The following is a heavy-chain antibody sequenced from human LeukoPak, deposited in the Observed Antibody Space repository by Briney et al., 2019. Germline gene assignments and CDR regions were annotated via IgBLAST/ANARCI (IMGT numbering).Heavy chain of an antibody. D-gene: IGHD6-13*01. V-gene: IGHV5-51*01. CDR3: ARSQYSSSWYGMDV. CDR2: IYPGDSET. Sequence: ETLKLSCKGSGYGFTSYWTGWVRHMPGKGLEWRGIIYPGDSETRYSPSFQGQVTISADKSISTAYLQWSSLKASDTAMYYCARSQYSSSWYGMDVWGQGTTVTVSS. CDR1: GYGFTSYW. J-gene: IGHJ6*02.